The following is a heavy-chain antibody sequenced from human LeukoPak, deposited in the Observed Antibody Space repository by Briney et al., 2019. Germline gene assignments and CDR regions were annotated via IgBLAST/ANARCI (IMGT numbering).Heavy chain of an antibody. Sequence: GGSLRLSCAAPGFSFSSNWMGWVRQAPGKGLEWVAHIKRDGRQKYYLDSVKGRFTISRDNAKDSLYLQMNSLRVEDTAVYYCARLGLEVGGPNWFDPWGQGTLVTVSS. CDR2: IKRDGRQK. D-gene: IGHD1-1*01. J-gene: IGHJ5*02. CDR1: GFSFSSNW. CDR3: ARLGLEVGGPNWFDP. V-gene: IGHV3-7*01.